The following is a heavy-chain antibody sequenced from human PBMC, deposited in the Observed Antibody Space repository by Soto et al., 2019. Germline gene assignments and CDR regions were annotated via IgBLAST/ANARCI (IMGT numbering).Heavy chain of an antibody. D-gene: IGHD6-25*01. CDR2: IIPIFGTP. CDR3: AAYTKGWESGWGAFDI. Sequence: SVKVSCKASGGTFSSYAISWVRQAPGQGLEWMGGIIPIFGTPNYAQKFQGRVTITADGSTSTDYMELSSLRSEDTALYYCAAYTKGWESGWGAFDIWGLGTMVTVSS. V-gene: IGHV1-69*13. CDR1: GGTFSSYA. J-gene: IGHJ3*02.